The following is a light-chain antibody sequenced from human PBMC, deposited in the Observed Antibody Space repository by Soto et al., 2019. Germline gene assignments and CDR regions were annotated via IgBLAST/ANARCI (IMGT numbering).Light chain of an antibody. Sequence: QSALTQAPSASETPGQRVTISCSGSNSNIGTNTVNWYQQVPGTAPKLLISSDNQRPSGVPDRFSGSKSGPSASLAISGLQSEDEADYYCAAWDDSLNGYVFGTGTKGTVL. CDR3: AAWDDSLNGYV. CDR2: SDN. V-gene: IGLV1-44*01. CDR1: NSNIGTNT. J-gene: IGLJ1*01.